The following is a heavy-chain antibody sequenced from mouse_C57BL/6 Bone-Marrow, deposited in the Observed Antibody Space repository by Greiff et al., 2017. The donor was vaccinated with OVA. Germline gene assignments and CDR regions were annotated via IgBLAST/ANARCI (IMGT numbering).Heavy chain of an antibody. CDR3: ALWSLYYYAMDY. CDR2: INPNNGGT. CDR1: GYTFTDYN. V-gene: IGHV1-22*01. D-gene: IGHD1-1*02. Sequence: EVKLQESGPELVKPGASVKMSCKASGYTFTDYNMHWVKQSHGKSLEWIGYINPNNGGTSYNQKFKGKATLTVNKSSSTAYMELRSLTSEDSAVYYCALWSLYYYAMDYWGQGTSVTVSS. J-gene: IGHJ4*01.